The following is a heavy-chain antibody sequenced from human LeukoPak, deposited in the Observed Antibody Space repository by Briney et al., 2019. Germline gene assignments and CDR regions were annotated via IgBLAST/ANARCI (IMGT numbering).Heavy chain of an antibody. Sequence: GGSLRLSCSASGFTFSSYSMHWVRQAPGKGLEWVAVISYDAIHKYYADSVKGRFTISRDNSKNTLYLQINSLRAEDTAVYFCARGRRNTAMVYFFDYWGQGTLVTVSS. CDR2: ISYDAIHK. D-gene: IGHD5-18*01. J-gene: IGHJ4*02. CDR3: ARGRRNTAMVYFFDY. V-gene: IGHV3-30-3*01. CDR1: GFTFSSYS.